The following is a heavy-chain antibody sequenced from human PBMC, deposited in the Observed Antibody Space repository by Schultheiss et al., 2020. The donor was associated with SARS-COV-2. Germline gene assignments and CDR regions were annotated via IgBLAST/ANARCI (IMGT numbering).Heavy chain of an antibody. D-gene: IGHD2-21*02. CDR2: IKSKTDGGTT. V-gene: IGHV3-15*01. CDR3: AKDSSSLAYCGGDCYIDY. CDR1: GFTFSSYD. Sequence: GGSLRLSCAASGFTFSSYDMHWVRQASGKGLEWIGRIKSKTDGGTTDYAAPVKGRFTISRDDSKNTLYLQMNSLRAEDTAVYYCAKDSSSLAYCGGDCYIDYWGQGTLVTVSS. J-gene: IGHJ4*02.